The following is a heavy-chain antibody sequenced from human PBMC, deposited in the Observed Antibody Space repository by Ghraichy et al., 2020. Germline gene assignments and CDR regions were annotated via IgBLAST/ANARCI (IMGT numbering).Heavy chain of an antibody. CDR2: MNPNSGNT. CDR1: GYTFTSYD. J-gene: IGHJ6*02. D-gene: IGHD6-13*01. V-gene: IGHV1-8*01. Sequence: ASVKVSCKASGYTFTSYDINWVRQATGQGLEWMGWMNPNSGNTGYAQKFQGRVTMTRNTSISTAYMELSSLRSEDTAVYYCARGSSSWEYYYYYYGMDVWGQGTTVTVSS. CDR3: ARGSSSWEYYYYYYGMDV.